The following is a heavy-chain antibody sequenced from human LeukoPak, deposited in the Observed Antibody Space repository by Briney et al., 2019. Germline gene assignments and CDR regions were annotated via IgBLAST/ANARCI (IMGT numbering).Heavy chain of an antibody. CDR3: ARGLRYSSGWYRVDY. Sequence: SETLSLTCAVYGGSFSGYYWSWIHQPPGKGLEWIGEINHSGSTNYNPSLKSRVTISADTSKNQFSLKLSSVTAADTAVYYCARGLRYSSGWYRVDYWGQGTLVTASS. CDR2: INHSGST. D-gene: IGHD6-19*01. V-gene: IGHV4-34*01. CDR1: GGSFSGYY. J-gene: IGHJ4*02.